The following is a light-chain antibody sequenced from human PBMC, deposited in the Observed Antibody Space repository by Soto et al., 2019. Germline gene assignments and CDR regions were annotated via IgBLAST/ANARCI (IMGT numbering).Light chain of an antibody. CDR2: EVT. J-gene: IGLJ2*01. CDR1: DSDVGNYNY. Sequence: QSALTQPASVSGSPGQSITISCIGTDSDVGNYNYVSWYQQHPGEAPKLIIYEVTNRPSGVSDRFSAAKSDNTASLTISGLQAEDEADYYCSSYTTNNIIVFGGGTKVTVL. CDR3: SSYTTNNIIV. V-gene: IGLV2-14*01.